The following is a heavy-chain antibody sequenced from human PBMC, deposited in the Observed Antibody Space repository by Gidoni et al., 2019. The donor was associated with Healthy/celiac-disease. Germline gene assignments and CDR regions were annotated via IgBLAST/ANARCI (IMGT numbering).Heavy chain of an antibody. CDR3: TTVSQYYDFWSGYHHDAFDI. CDR1: GFTFSNAW. J-gene: IGHJ3*02. D-gene: IGHD3-3*01. Sequence: EVQLVESGGGLVKPGGSLRLSCAASGFTFSNAWMRWVRQAPGKRLEWVGRIKSKTDGGTTDYAAPVKGRFTISRDDSKNTLYLQMNSLKTEDTAVYYCTTVSQYYDFWSGYHHDAFDIWGQGTMVTVSS. V-gene: IGHV3-15*01. CDR2: IKSKTDGGTT.